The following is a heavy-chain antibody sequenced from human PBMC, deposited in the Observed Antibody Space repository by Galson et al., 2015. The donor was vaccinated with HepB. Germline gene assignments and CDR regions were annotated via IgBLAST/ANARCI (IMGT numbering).Heavy chain of an antibody. CDR1: GFTFTSSA. Sequence: VKVSCKASGFTFTSSAVQWVRQARGQRLEWIGWIVVGSGNTNYAQKFQERVTITRDMSTSTAYMELSSLRSEDTAVYYCATEEMTTASAIANWGQGTLVTVSS. D-gene: IGHD4-17*01. J-gene: IGHJ4*02. CDR3: ATEEMTTASAIAN. CDR2: IVVGSGNT. V-gene: IGHV1-58*01.